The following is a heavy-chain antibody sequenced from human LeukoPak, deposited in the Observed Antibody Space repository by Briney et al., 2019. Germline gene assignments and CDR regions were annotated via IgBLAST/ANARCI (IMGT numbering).Heavy chain of an antibody. V-gene: IGHV4-59*01. CDR3: AREIAVAGTFDY. D-gene: IGHD6-19*01. J-gene: IGHJ4*02. CDR2: IYYSGST. Sequence: MSSETLSLTCTVSGGSISNYYWSWIRQPPGKGLEWIGYIYYSGSTNYNPSLKSRVTISVDTSKNQFSLKLSSVTAADTAVYYCAREIAVAGTFDYWGQGTLVTVSS. CDR1: GGSISNYY.